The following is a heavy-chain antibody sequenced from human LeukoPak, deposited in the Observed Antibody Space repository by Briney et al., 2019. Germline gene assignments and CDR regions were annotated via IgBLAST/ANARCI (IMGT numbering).Heavy chain of an antibody. CDR2: IHLNGIT. V-gene: IGHV4-4*02. Sequence: PSETLSLTCSVSGDSITSYAWWSWVRQPPGKGLEWIGEIHLNGITNYNPSLKSRVTMSIDKSKNQLSLNLSSVTTADTAVYYCARGGAAAGLDYWGQGTLVTVSS. D-gene: IGHD6-13*01. CDR1: GDSITSYAW. J-gene: IGHJ4*02. CDR3: ARGGAAAGLDY.